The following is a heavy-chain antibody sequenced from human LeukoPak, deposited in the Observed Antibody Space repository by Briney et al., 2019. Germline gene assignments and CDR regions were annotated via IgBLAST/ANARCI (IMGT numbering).Heavy chain of an antibody. CDR2: IIPILGIA. CDR1: GGTFSSYA. J-gene: IGHJ2*01. CDR3: ARDWEYYYDSSGYFDL. V-gene: IGHV1-69*04. D-gene: IGHD3-22*01. Sequence: GASVKVSCKASGGTFSSYAISWVRQAPGQGLEWMGRIIPILGIANYAQKFQGRVTITADKSTNTAYMELSSLRSEDTAVYYCARDWEYYYDSSGYFDLWGRGTLVTVSS.